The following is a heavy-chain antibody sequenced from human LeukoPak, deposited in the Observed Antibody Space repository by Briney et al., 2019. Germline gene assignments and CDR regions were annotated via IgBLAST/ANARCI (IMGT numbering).Heavy chain of an antibody. J-gene: IGHJ5*02. CDR3: ARVEGGTYYNWFDP. V-gene: IGHV3-30*04. CDR2: ISNDGSHK. D-gene: IGHD1-26*01. CDR1: GFTFSSFP. Sequence: PGGSPRLSCAASGFTFSSFPMHWVRQAPGKGLEWVAVISNDGSHKHYADSVKGRLTVSRDNSKNTLYLQINSLRTEDTALYYCARVEGGTYYNWFDPWGQGTLVTVSS.